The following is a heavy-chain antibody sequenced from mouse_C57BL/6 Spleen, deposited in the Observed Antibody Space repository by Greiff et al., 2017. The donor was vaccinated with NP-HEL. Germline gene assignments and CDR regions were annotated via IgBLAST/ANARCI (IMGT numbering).Heavy chain of an antibody. J-gene: IGHJ2*01. CDR3: AIGELYYVNSGYFDY. CDR1: GYTFTSYW. V-gene: IGHV1-74*01. CDR2: IHPADSDT. Sequence: VQLQQPGAELVKPGASVKVSCKASGYTFTSYWMHWVKQRPGQGLEWIGRIHPADSDTNYNQKFKGKAKLTVDKSSSTAYMQLISLTSEVSAVYYCAIGELYYVNSGYFDYWGQGTTLTVSS. D-gene: IGHD2-1*01.